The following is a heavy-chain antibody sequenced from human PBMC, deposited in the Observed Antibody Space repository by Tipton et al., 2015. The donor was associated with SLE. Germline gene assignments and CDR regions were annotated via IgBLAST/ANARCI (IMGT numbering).Heavy chain of an antibody. Sequence: LRLSCTVSGGSISSSSYYWGWIRQPPGKGLEWIGSIYYSGSTYYNPSLKSRVTISVDTSKNQFSLKLSSVTAADTAVYYCARDGKGAARPFDYWGQGTLPTVSS. D-gene: IGHD6-6*01. J-gene: IGHJ4*02. CDR1: GGSISSSSYY. V-gene: IGHV4-39*07. CDR3: ARDGKGAARPFDY. CDR2: IYYSGST.